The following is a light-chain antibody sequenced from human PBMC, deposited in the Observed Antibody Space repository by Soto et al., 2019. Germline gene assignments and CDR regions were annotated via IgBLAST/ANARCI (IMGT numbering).Light chain of an antibody. CDR2: GAS. V-gene: IGKV3-15*01. J-gene: IGKJ1*01. Sequence: EIVLTQSPGILSLSPGERASLSCGASQSISSSFLVWYQQKPGQAPRLLIYGASTRATGIPARFSGSESGTEFTLTISSLQSEDFVVYYCQQYNNWPRTFGQGTKVDIK. CDR1: QSISSS. CDR3: QQYNNWPRT.